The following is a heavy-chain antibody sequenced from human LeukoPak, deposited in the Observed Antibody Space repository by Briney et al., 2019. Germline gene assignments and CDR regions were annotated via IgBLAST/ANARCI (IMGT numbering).Heavy chain of an antibody. J-gene: IGHJ4*02. D-gene: IGHD3-9*01. CDR2: ISAYNGNT. CDR3: ARDSAVPYYDILTGLVYFGY. CDR1: GCTFTSYG. Sequence: ASVKVSCKASGCTFTSYGISWVRQAPGQGLEWMGWISAYNGNTNYAQKLQGRVTMTTDTSTSTAYMELRSLRSDDTAVYYCARDSAVPYYDILTGLVYFGYWGQGTLVTVSS. V-gene: IGHV1-18*01.